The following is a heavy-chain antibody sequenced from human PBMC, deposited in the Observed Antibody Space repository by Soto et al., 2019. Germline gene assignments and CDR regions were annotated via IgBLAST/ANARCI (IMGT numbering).Heavy chain of an antibody. CDR3: GRESGETWHYEAY. J-gene: IGHJ4*02. V-gene: IGHV4-4*07. D-gene: IGHD1-7*01. CDR1: AGSISCYR. Sequence: SETLSLTCTVSAGSISCYRRRWIRQPDWKGLEVIGRIANQGNTQDNPSLKSPVAVLVDTSRNQFYLNLPSVNAADSAFYFCGRESGETWHYEAYWGQGTPVTV. CDR2: IANQGNT.